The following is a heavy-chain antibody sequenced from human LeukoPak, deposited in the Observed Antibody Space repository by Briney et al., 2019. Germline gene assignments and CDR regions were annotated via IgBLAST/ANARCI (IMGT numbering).Heavy chain of an antibody. Sequence: QSSETLSLTCTVSGGSISSYYWSWIRQPPGKGLEWIGYIYYSGSTNYNPSLKSRATISVDTSKNQFSLKLSSVTAADTAVYYCARHLTTEYYYYGMDVWGQGTTVTVSS. CDR2: IYYSGST. D-gene: IGHD4-11*01. CDR1: GGSISSYY. J-gene: IGHJ6*02. CDR3: ARHLTTEYYYYGMDV. V-gene: IGHV4-59*08.